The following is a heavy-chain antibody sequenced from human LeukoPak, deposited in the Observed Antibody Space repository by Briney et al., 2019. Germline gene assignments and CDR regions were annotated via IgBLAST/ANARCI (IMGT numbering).Heavy chain of an antibody. CDR2: INHSGST. CDR1: GGSFSGYY. CDR3: ARGQQWSN. D-gene: IGHD6-19*01. V-gene: IGHV4-34*01. J-gene: IGHJ4*02. Sequence: SETLSLTCAVYGGSFSGYYWSWIGQPPGKGLEWIGEINHSGSTNYNPSLKSRVTISVDTSKNQFSLKLSSVTAADTAVYYCARGQQWSNWGQGTLVTVSS.